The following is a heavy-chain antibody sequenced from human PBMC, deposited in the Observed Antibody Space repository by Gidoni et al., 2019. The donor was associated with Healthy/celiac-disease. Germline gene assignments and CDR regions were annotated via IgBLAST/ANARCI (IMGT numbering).Heavy chain of an antibody. J-gene: IGHJ6*02. CDR2: INHSGST. CDR1: GGSLSGYY. V-gene: IGHV4-34*01. CDR3: ARIGVVPAANYYYYGMDV. D-gene: IGHD2-2*01. Sequence: QVQLQQWGAGLLKPSETLSLTCAVYGGSLSGYYWSWIRQPPGKGLEWIGEINHSGSTNYNPSLKSRVTISVDTSKNQFSLKLSSVTAADTAVYYCARIGVVPAANYYYYGMDVWGQGTTVTVSS.